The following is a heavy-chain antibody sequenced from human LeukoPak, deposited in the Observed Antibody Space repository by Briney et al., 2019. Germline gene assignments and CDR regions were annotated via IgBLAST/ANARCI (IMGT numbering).Heavy chain of an antibody. D-gene: IGHD6-13*01. CDR3: ARVGQQLLHWFDR. CDR1: GGSISSYY. Sequence: PSETLSLTRTVSGGSISSYYWSWIRQPAGKGLEWIGRIYTSGSTNYNPSLKSRVTISVDTSKSRFSLNLTSVTAADTAVYYCARVGQQLLHWFDRWGQGTLVTVSS. CDR2: IYTSGST. J-gene: IGHJ5*02. V-gene: IGHV4-4*07.